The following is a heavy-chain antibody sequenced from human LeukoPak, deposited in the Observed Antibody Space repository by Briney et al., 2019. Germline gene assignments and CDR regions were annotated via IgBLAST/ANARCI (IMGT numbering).Heavy chain of an antibody. J-gene: IGHJ4*02. CDR1: GGSISSSSAY. D-gene: IGHD5-18*01. CDR3: VSPRGFSYGYFDY. CDR2: IYYSKNT. Sequence: SETLSLTCTVSGGSISSSSAYWGWIRQPPGKGLEWIGSIYYSKNTYYNPSLKSRVTISADTSKNQFPLTLGSVSATDTAVYYCVSPRGFSYGYFDYWGQGTLVTVSS. V-gene: IGHV4-39*01.